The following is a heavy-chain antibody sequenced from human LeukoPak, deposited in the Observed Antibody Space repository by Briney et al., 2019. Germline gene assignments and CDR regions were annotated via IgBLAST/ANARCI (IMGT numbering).Heavy chain of an antibody. CDR3: ARTTYGDMYYFDY. Sequence: SETLSLTCAVYGGSFSGYYWTYIRQPPGKGLEWIGEINHSGSTNYNPSLKSRVTISVDTSKNQFSLKLSSVTAADTAVYYCARTTYGDMYYFDYWGQGTLVTVSS. V-gene: IGHV4-34*01. CDR1: GGSFSGYY. J-gene: IGHJ4*02. CDR2: INHSGST. D-gene: IGHD4-17*01.